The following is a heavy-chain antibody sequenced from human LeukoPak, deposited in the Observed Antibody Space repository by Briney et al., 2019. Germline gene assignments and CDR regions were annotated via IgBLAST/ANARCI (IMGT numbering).Heavy chain of an antibody. CDR1: GFTFSSYA. Sequence: PGGSLRLSCAASGFTFSSYAMHWVRQAPGKGLEWVAVISYDGSNKYYADSVKGRFTISRDNSKNTLYLQMNSLRAEDTAVYYCARDRGRYCSSTSCYSYWFDPWGQGTLVTVSS. D-gene: IGHD2-2*02. J-gene: IGHJ5*02. V-gene: IGHV3-30-3*01. CDR2: ISYDGSNK. CDR3: ARDRGRYCSSTSCYSYWFDP.